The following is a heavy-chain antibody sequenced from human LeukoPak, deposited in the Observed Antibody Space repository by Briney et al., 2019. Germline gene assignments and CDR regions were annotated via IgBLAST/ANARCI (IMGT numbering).Heavy chain of an antibody. J-gene: IGHJ4*02. Sequence: RSGGSLRLSCVASGFTFPRYAMNWVRQAPGQGLEWVSGIGGSGANTYYAEYVKGRFTISRDNSKNTVYLQMNSLRAEDTAIYYCAKDPFLHPRCFDCWGQGNLVTVSS. V-gene: IGHV3-23*01. D-gene: IGHD2-8*01. CDR2: IGGSGANT. CDR3: AKDPFLHPRCFDC. CDR1: GFTFPRYA.